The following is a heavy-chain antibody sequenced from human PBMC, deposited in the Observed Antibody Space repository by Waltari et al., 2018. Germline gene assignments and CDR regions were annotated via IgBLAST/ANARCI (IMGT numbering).Heavy chain of an antibody. Sequence: QVQLQQWGAGLLKPSETLSLTCAVYGGSFSGYYWSWIRQPPGKGLEWIGEINHSGSTNYNPSLKSRGTISVDTSKNQFSLKLRSVTAADTAVYYCACKDYDFWSGYSGDYWGQGTLVTVSS. J-gene: IGHJ4*02. D-gene: IGHD3-3*01. V-gene: IGHV4-34*01. CDR3: ACKDYDFWSGYSGDY. CDR1: GGSFSGYY. CDR2: INHSGST.